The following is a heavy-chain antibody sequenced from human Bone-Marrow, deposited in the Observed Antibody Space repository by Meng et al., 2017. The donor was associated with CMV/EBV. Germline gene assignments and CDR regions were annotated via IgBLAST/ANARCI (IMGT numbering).Heavy chain of an antibody. Sequence: GGSLRLSCAASGFVFDDYTIHWVRQAPGKGLEWVSLIDWDGVGTHYADSVKGRFTISRDNSKNSLYLQMNSLRAEDTAVYYCASEQDMGVYWGQGTLVTVSS. CDR2: IDWDGVGT. J-gene: IGHJ4*02. D-gene: IGHD1/OR15-1a*01. CDR3: ASEQDMGVY. CDR1: GFVFDDYT. V-gene: IGHV3-43*01.